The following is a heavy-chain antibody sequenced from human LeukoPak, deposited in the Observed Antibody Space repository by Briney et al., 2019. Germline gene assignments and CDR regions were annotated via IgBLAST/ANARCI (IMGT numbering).Heavy chain of an antibody. CDR3: AREIGLVAADF. CDR1: GFTISFYW. CDR2: INQVASEK. Sequence: GGSLRLSCAASGFTISFYWMSWVRQAPGKGLEWVANINQVASEKNYVDSVKGRFTISRDNAKNSLYLQMNSLRAEDTAVYYCAREIGLVAADFWGQGTLVTVSS. D-gene: IGHD5-12*01. V-gene: IGHV3-7*01. J-gene: IGHJ4*02.